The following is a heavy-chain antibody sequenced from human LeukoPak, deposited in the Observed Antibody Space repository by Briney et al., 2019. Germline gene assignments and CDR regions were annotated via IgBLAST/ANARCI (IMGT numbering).Heavy chain of an antibody. CDR3: ARNRWAVAGIRDTFDI. Sequence: SGTLSLTCTVSGDSTSNYYWSWIRQPPGKGLEWIGYMYYSGTTNYNPSLESRVTMSIDTSKNQFSLRLSSVTAADTAVYYCARNRWAVAGIRDTFDIWGQGTMVTVSS. D-gene: IGHD6-19*01. CDR1: GDSTSNYY. V-gene: IGHV4-59*01. J-gene: IGHJ3*02. CDR2: MYYSGTT.